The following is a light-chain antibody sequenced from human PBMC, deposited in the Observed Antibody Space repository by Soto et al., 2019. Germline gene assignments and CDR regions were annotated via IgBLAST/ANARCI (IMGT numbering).Light chain of an antibody. J-gene: IGLJ3*02. CDR2: GNR. Sequence: QPVLTQPPSVSGAPGQRVTLSCTGNTSNLGAGYDVHWYQQLPGAAPKLVIFGNRNRPSGVPERFSGSKSGTSASLAITGLQAEDEADCYCQAYDYSLTASVFGGGTKVTVL. CDR3: QAYDYSLTASV. V-gene: IGLV1-40*01. CDR1: TSNLGAGYD.